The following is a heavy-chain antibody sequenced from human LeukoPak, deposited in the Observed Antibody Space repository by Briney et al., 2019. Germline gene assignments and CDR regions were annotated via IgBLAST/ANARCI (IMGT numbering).Heavy chain of an antibody. D-gene: IGHD6-6*01. CDR1: GFTFDDYA. J-gene: IGHJ4*02. Sequence: GGSLRLSCAASGFTFDDYATHWVRQAPGKGLEWVSGISWNSGRIGYADSVKGRFTISRDSAKNSLYLLMNSLRAEDTALYYCAKDISYSSSSGVFDYWGQGTLVTVSS. V-gene: IGHV3-9*01. CDR2: ISWNSGRI. CDR3: AKDISYSSSSGVFDY.